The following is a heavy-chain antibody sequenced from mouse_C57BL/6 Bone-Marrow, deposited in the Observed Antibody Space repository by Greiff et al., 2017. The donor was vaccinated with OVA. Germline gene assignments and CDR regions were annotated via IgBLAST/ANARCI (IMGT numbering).Heavy chain of an antibody. Sequence: EVKLQESGPELVKPGASVKISCKASGYSFTDYNMNWVKQSNGKSLEWIGVINPNYGTTSYNQKFKGKATLTVDKSSSTAYLQLHSLTSEDSAVYYYSRYEGYCGYWGQGTTLTVSA. V-gene: IGHV1-39*01. CDR2: INPNYGTT. J-gene: IGHJ2*01. D-gene: IGHD2-3*01. CDR1: GYSFTDYN. CDR3: SRYEGYCGY.